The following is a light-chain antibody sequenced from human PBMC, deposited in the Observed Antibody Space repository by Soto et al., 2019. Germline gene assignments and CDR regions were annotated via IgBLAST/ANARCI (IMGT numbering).Light chain of an antibody. Sequence: QSALAQPPSASRSPGQSVTISCTGTSSDVGDNYVSWYQQHLGKAPKLIIYEVTLRPSGVPDRFSGSKSGNTASLTVSGLQADDETDYYCSAYAGSNTFVFGTGTKLTVL. CDR1: SSDVGDNY. J-gene: IGLJ1*01. V-gene: IGLV2-8*02. CDR2: EVT. CDR3: SAYAGSNTFV.